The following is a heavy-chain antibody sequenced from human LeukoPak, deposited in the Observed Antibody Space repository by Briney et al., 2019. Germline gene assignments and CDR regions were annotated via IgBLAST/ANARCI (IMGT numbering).Heavy chain of an antibody. D-gene: IGHD6-19*01. Sequence: GGSLRLSCAASGFTFSRFAMHWVRQAPGKGLEWVAVISYDGSDEYYADSVKGRFTISRDNSKNTLYLQMNSLRAEDTAVYYCADRGWYFDYFDYWGQGTLVTVSS. CDR2: ISYDGSDE. CDR1: GFTFSRFA. V-gene: IGHV3-30-3*01. J-gene: IGHJ4*02. CDR3: ADRGWYFDYFDY.